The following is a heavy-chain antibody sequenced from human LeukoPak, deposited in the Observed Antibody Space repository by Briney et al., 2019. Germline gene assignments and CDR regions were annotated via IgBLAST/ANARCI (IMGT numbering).Heavy chain of an antibody. Sequence: PSETLSLTCTVSRDSSRSYYCNWIRQAAGKGLEWIGRIYMTGGTNYNPSLDGRVTMSVDTSKNQFSLSLSSVTAADTGVYYCVRAIPAFAEFYFDSWGQGTLVTVSS. J-gene: IGHJ4*02. CDR3: VRAIPAFAEFYFDS. CDR2: IYMTGGT. V-gene: IGHV4-4*07. D-gene: IGHD2-2*01. CDR1: RDSSRSYY.